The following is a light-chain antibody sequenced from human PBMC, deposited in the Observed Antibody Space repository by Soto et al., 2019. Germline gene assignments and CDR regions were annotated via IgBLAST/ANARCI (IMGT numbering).Light chain of an antibody. V-gene: IGLV2-14*01. CDR1: SNDVGGYNY. CDR3: SSFTGSTTGV. Sequence: QSALTQPASLSGSPGQSITMFCTGTSNDVGGYNYVSWYQQHPGKAPKLIIYEVSNRPSGISSRFSGSKSANTASLTISGLQAEDEAEYYCSSFTGSTTGVFGGGTKVTV. J-gene: IGLJ3*02. CDR2: EVS.